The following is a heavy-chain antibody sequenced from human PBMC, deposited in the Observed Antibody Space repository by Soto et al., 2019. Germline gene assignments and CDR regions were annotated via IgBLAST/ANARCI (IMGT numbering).Heavy chain of an antibody. V-gene: IGHV3-23*01. CDR1: GFTFTSYA. CDR2: ISGSGGDT. J-gene: IGHJ4*02. Sequence: PGGSLRLSCSASGFTFTSYAMSWVRQAPGKGLEWVSGISGSGGDTKSADSVKGRFTISRDNFKNMLYLPMNSLRAEDTAVYYCAKHDFWTLYNTGLDSWGQGTMLTVYS. CDR3: AKHDFWTLYNTGLDS. D-gene: IGHD3-3*01.